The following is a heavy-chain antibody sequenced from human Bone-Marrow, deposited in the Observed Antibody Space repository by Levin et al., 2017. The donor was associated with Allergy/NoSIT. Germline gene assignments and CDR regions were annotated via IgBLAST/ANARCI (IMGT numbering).Heavy chain of an antibody. V-gene: IGHV3-30*03. CDR1: GFTFSSYG. D-gene: IGHD3-16*01. CDR2: ISYDGSNK. CDR3: ASWGRDPIYYYYMDV. Sequence: GESLKISCAASGFTFSSYGMHWVRQAPGKGLEWVAVISYDGSNKYYADSVKGRFTISRDNSKNTLYLQMNSLRAEDTAVYYCASWGRDPIYYYYMDVWGKGTTVTVSS. J-gene: IGHJ6*03.